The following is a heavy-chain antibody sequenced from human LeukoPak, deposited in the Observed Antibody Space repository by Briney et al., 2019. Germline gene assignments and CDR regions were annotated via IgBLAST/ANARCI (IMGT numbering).Heavy chain of an antibody. J-gene: IGHJ4*02. V-gene: IGHV4-38-2*02. D-gene: IGHD2-21*02. CDR1: GYSISSGYY. CDR2: IYHSGST. Sequence: SETLSLTCTVSGYSISSGYYWGWIRQPPGKGLEWIGSIYHSGSTYYNPSLKSRVTISVDTSKNQFSLKLSSVTAADTAVYYCARERGLRFDYWGQGTLVTVSS. CDR3: ARERGLRFDY.